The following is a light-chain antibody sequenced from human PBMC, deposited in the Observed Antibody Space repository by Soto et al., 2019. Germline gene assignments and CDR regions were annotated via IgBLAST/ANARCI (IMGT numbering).Light chain of an antibody. V-gene: IGKV4-1*01. J-gene: IGKJ4*01. CDR3: QKDNRAPHT. CDR1: DSILYGSNNRNY. CDR2: WAS. Sequence: IVMTLYPDSLAVSLGERATIKCKSNDSILYGSNNRNYLACYQQRPGQPPTLLIRWASSRESGVPDRFIGGRSRTDFTLTISSLQPEDVATYYCQKDNRAPHTFGGGTRVEI.